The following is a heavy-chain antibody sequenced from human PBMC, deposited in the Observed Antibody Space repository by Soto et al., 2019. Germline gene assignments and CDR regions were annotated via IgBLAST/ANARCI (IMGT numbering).Heavy chain of an antibody. D-gene: IGHD1-26*01. CDR2: IWYDGSNK. V-gene: IGHV3-33*01. Sequence: GGFLRLSCAASGFTFSSYGMHWVRQAPGKGLEWVAVIWYDGSNKYYADSVKGRFTISRDNSKNTLYLQMNSLRAEDTAVYYCARSYSGSYYQIDYWGQGTLVTVSS. CDR3: ARSYSGSYYQIDY. CDR1: GFTFSSYG. J-gene: IGHJ4*02.